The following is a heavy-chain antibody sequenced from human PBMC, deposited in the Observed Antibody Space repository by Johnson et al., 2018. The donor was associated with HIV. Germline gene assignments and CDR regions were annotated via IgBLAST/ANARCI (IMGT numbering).Heavy chain of an antibody. V-gene: IGHV3-11*04. J-gene: IGHJ3*02. CDR3: AREGDYVWGPGKVSDI. D-gene: IGHD3-16*01. CDR1: GFTVSSNY. CDR2: ISSSGSTI. Sequence: QVQLVESGGGLIQPGGSLRLSCAASGFTVSSNYMSWIRQAPGKGLEWVSYISSSGSTIYYADSVKGRFTISRDNAKNSLYLQMNSLRAEDTAVYYCAREGDYVWGPGKVSDIWGQGTMVTVSS.